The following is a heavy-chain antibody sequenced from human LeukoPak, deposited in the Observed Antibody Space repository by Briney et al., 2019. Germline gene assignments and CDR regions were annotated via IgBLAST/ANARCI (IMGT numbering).Heavy chain of an antibody. CDR3: ARDLRRFSGYDSPFEY. CDR1: GFSFYNLA. V-gene: IGHV3-30*03. CDR2: ISHDENTK. Sequence: GGSLRLSCATSGFSFYNLAFHWVRQAPGKGLEWVSLISHDENTKKYADSVKGRFTISRDNAKNSLYLQMNSLRVEDTAVYYCARDLRRFSGYDSPFEYWGQGTLVTVSS. J-gene: IGHJ4*02. D-gene: IGHD5-12*01.